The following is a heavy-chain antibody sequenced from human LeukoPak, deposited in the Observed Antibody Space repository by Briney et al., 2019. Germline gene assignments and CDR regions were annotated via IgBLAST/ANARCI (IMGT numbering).Heavy chain of an antibody. V-gene: IGHV4-59*01. D-gene: IGHD4-17*01. CDR1: GGSISSYY. Sequence: SETLSLTCTVSGGSISSYYWSWIRQPPGKGLEWIAYMYNSGSTNYNPSLKSRVTISIDTSKNQFSLKLSSLTAADTAIYYCARGIESYGDYGYWGQGVLVTVSS. CDR3: ARGIESYGDYGY. J-gene: IGHJ4*02. CDR2: MYNSGST.